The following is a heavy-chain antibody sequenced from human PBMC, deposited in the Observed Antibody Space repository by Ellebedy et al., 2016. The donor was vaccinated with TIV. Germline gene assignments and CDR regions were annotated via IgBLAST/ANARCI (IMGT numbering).Heavy chain of an antibody. CDR2: IYSGGST. J-gene: IGHJ4*02. D-gene: IGHD6-19*01. CDR3: ARSRVGRGWYYFDY. Sequence: GGSLRLSCAASGFTFSSNYMSWVRQAPGKGLEWVSVIYSGGSTYYADSVKGRFTISRDNSKTTLYLQMNSLRAEDTAVYYCARSRVGRGWYYFDYWGQGTLVTVSS. CDR1: GFTFSSNY. V-gene: IGHV3-53*01.